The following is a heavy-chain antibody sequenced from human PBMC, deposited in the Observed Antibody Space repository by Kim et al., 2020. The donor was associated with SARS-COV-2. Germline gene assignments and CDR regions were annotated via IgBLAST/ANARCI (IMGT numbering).Heavy chain of an antibody. CDR3: ARDMNPTVYDY. CDR2: VNAANDKT. Sequence: ASVKVSCKASGYTFKSYPIHWLRQAPGQRLEWMGWVNAANDKTKYSQKFQGRVTITRDTSANTAYMELSSLTPEDTAVYYCARDMNPTVYDYWGQGTLVT. V-gene: IGHV1-3*01. J-gene: IGHJ4*02. D-gene: IGHD4-4*01. CDR1: GYTFKSYP.